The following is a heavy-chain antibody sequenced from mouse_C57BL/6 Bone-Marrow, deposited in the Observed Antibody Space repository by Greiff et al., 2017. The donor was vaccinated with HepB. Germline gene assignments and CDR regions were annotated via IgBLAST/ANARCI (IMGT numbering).Heavy chain of an antibody. CDR1: GYTFTSYW. CDR2: IYPGSGST. V-gene: IGHV1-55*01. D-gene: IGHD1-1*01. J-gene: IGHJ4*01. CDR3: ATDYYGSSSYAMDY. Sequence: QVQLKQPGAELVKPGASVKMSCKASGYTFTSYWITWVKQRPGQGLEWIGDIYPGSGSTNYNEKFKSKATLTVDTSSSTAYMQLSSLTSEDSAVYYCATDYYGSSSYAMDYWGQGTSVTVSS.